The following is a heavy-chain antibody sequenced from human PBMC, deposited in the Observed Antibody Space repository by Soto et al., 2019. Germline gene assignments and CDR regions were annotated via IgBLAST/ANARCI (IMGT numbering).Heavy chain of an antibody. CDR3: ARDPSTDYGSGSFLDY. CDR2: IIPILGIA. Sequence: ASVKASCKASGGTFSSYTISWVRQAPGQGLEWMGRIIPILGIANYAQKFQGRVTITADKSTSTAYMELSSLRSEDTAVYYCARDPSTDYGSGSFLDYWGQGTLVTVSS. J-gene: IGHJ4*02. D-gene: IGHD3-10*01. CDR1: GGTFSSYT. V-gene: IGHV1-69*04.